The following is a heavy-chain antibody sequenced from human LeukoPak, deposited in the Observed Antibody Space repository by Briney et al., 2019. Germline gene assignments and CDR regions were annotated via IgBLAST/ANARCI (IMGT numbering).Heavy chain of an antibody. J-gene: IGHJ5*02. CDR2: INPSGAST. CDR1: GYTFTSYY. Sequence: ASVKVSCKASGYTFTSYYMHWVRQAPGQGLEWMGIINPSGASTSYAQKFQGRVNMTRDTSTNTVYMELGSLRSEDTAVYYCARVAAAGFAYDKFDPSGQGTLVTVSS. D-gene: IGHD6-13*01. V-gene: IGHV1-46*01. CDR3: ARVAAAGFAYDKFDP.